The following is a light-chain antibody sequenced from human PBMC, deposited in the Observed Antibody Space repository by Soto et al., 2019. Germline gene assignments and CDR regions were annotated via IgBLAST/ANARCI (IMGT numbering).Light chain of an antibody. CDR3: QQSYNPPWA. Sequence: DIPMTQSPSSLSASVGDRATITCRASQSISSYLHWYQQNPGKAPKLLVHAASSLQSAVPSRFSDRGSGTDFTLTIISLQHEDLATYYGQQSYNPPWAFGQGTKVEIK. CDR1: QSISSY. CDR2: AAS. V-gene: IGKV1-39*01. J-gene: IGKJ1*01.